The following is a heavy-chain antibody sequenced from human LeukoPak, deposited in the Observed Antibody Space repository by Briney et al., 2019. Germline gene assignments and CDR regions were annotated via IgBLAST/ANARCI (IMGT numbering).Heavy chain of an antibody. CDR2: ISGSGGST. V-gene: IGHV3-23*01. J-gene: IGHJ4*02. CDR1: GFTFSSYA. CDR3: AKATLTQLGSGRKEIAVAGHGFDY. D-gene: IGHD6-19*01. Sequence: PGGSLRLSCAASGFTFSSYAMSWVRQAPGKGLEWVSAISGSGGSTYYADSVKGRFTISRDNSKNTLYLQMNSLRAEDTAVYYCAKATLTQLGSGRKEIAVAGHGFDYWGQGTLVTVSS.